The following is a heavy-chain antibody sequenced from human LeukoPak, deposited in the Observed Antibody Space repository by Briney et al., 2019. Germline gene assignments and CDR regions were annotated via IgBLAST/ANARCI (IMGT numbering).Heavy chain of an antibody. CDR1: GFTFSSYD. CDR2: IGTAGDT. V-gene: IGHV3-13*01. J-gene: IGHJ4*02. CDR3: ARGTWYSSGFDY. Sequence: GGSLRLSCAASGFTFSSYDMHWVRQATGKGLEWVSAIGTAGDTYYPGSVKGRFTISRENAKNSLYLQMNSLRAGDTAVYYCARGTWYSSGFDYWGQGTLVTVSS. D-gene: IGHD6-19*01.